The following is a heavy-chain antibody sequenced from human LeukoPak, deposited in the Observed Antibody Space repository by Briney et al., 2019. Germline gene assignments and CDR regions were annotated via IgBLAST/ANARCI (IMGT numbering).Heavy chain of an antibody. CDR3: ARLRGAMTPVTSDFDY. D-gene: IGHD4-17*01. J-gene: IGHJ4*02. CDR1: GGSISGSSYY. Sequence: SETLSLTCTVSGGSISGSSYYWAWVRQPPGKGLEWVGSGFYSGSAYSNPSLKSRVTISIDTSRNQFSLNLSSVTAADTAVYYCARLRGAMTPVTSDFDYWGQGTLVTVSS. CDR2: GFYSGSA. V-gene: IGHV4-39*01.